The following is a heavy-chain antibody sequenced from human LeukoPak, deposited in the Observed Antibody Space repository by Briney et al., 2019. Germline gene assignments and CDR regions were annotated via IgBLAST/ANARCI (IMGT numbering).Heavy chain of an antibody. D-gene: IGHD3-22*01. CDR1: RFTFSDYW. CDR3: ARDASTHDSVGYPLRYFDR. CDR2: IKQDGSEQ. Sequence: GGSLRLSCVASRFTFSDYWMSWIRQAPGKGLEWVANIKQDGSEQYYADSVKGRFTISRDNAQNSLYLQVNSLGVEDTAVYYCARDASTHDSVGYPLRYFDRWGRGTLVSVSS. V-gene: IGHV3-7*01. J-gene: IGHJ2*01.